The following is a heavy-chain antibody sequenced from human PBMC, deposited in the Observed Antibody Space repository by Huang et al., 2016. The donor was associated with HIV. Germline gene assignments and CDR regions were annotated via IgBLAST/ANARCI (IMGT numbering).Heavy chain of an antibody. D-gene: IGHD1-1*01. V-gene: IGHV4-39*02. J-gene: IGHJ3*01. CDR1: GDSVDSSYSY. Sequence: QVQLQESGQGLVKPSDTLSLTCIVSGDSVDSSYSYWGWVRQPPGKGLEWMGSIYSNGNTYYNKHHKIRITISVDTSKNHFSLNLKTVTAADTAVYYCSRGPSTPATELWGQGTMVTVSS. CDR3: SRGPSTPATEL. CDR2: IYSNGNT.